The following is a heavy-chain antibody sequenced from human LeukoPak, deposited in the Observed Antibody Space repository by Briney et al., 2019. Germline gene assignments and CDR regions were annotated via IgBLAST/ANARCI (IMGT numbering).Heavy chain of an antibody. Sequence: QPGGSLRLSCAASGFTFSSYWMHWVRQAPGKGLVWVSRIDNEGSSTSYADSVKGRFTISRDNAKNRLYVQMNSLRVEDTAVYYCANGSGVWSPDYWGQGTLVTVSS. CDR1: GFTFSSYW. J-gene: IGHJ4*02. V-gene: IGHV3-74*01. CDR2: IDNEGSST. D-gene: IGHD3-10*01. CDR3: ANGSGVWSPDY.